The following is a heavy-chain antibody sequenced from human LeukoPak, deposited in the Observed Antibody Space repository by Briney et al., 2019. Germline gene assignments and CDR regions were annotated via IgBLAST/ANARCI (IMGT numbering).Heavy chain of an antibody. D-gene: IGHD4-17*01. V-gene: IGHV4-39*01. Sequence: PETLSLTCTVSGASISSGSYYWGWIRQPPGKGLEWIATMSDGSTFYSPSLKSRVTISVDTSQNQFSLKLGSVTAADTAVYYCARRSGYGDSRRPFDYWGQGTLVTVSS. CDR2: MSDGST. CDR1: GASISSGSYY. CDR3: ARRSGYGDSRRPFDY. J-gene: IGHJ4*02.